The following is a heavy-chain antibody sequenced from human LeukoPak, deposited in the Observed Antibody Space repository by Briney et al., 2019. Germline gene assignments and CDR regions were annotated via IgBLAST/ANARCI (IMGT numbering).Heavy chain of an antibody. CDR3: ARDRTRITMIVVGVDFDY. Sequence: GGSLRLSCAASGFTFSSYSMNWVRQAPGKGLEWVSSISSSSSYIYYADSVKGRFTISRDNAKNSLYLQMNSLRAEDTAVYYCARDRTRITMIVVGVDFDYWGQGTLVTVSS. V-gene: IGHV3-21*04. CDR1: GFTFSSYS. D-gene: IGHD3-22*01. J-gene: IGHJ4*02. CDR2: ISSSSSYI.